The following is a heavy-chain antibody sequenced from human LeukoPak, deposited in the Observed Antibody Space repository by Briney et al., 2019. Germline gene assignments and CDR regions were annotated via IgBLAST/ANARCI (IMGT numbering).Heavy chain of an antibody. J-gene: IGHJ2*01. V-gene: IGHV3-74*01. CDR3: ARGVPGGWYFDL. CDR2: INGDGSRT. D-gene: IGHD3-16*01. CDR1: GFTFSSYW. Sequence: GGSLRLSCAASGFTFSSYWMHWVRQAPGKGLVWVSRINGDGSRTNYADSVKGRFAISRDNAENTVNLQIYSLEAEDTAVYFCARGVPGGWYFDLWGRATLVTVSS.